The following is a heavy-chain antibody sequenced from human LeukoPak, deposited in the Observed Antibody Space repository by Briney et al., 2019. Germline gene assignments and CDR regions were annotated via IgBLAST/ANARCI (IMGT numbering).Heavy chain of an antibody. V-gene: IGHV3-30*02. J-gene: IGHJ4*02. CDR1: GFTFSSYG. D-gene: IGHD3-22*01. CDR2: IRYDGSNK. Sequence: GGSLRLSCAASGFTFSSYGMHWVRQAPGKGLEWVAFIRYDGSNKYYADSVKGRFTISRDNSKNTLYLQMNSLRAEDTAVCYCAKIYDSSGYHDYWGQGTLVTVSS. CDR3: AKIYDSSGYHDY.